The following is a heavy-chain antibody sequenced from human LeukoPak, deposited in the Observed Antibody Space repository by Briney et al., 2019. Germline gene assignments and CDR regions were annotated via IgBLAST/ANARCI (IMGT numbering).Heavy chain of an antibody. CDR3: ARDGAGGLLLDY. CDR1: GFSFSRDW. J-gene: IGHJ4*02. D-gene: IGHD3-22*01. CDR2: INSGGSRT. V-gene: IGHV3-74*01. Sequence: GGSLRLSCAASGFSFSRDWMHWVRQAPGKGLVWVSRINSGGSRTNYADSVKGRFTISRDNAKNTLYLQMNSLRVEDTAVYYCARDGAGGLLLDYWGQGTLVTVSS.